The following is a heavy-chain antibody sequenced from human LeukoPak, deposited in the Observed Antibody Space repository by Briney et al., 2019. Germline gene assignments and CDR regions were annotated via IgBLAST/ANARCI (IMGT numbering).Heavy chain of an antibody. Sequence: ASVKVSCKASGGTFSSYAISWVRQAPGQGLEWMGRIIPILGIANYAQKFQGRVTITADKSTSTAYMELSSLRSEDTAVYYCARGSRITMVRGFITNRIGYFDLWGRGTLVTVSS. CDR1: GGTFSSYA. V-gene: IGHV1-69*04. D-gene: IGHD3-10*01. J-gene: IGHJ2*01. CDR3: ARGSRITMVRGFITNRIGYFDL. CDR2: IIPILGIA.